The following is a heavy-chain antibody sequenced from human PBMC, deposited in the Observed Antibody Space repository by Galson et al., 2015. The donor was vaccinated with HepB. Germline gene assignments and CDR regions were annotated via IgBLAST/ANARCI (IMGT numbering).Heavy chain of an antibody. CDR3: ARTIMITFGGVIVHDY. Sequence: SETLSLTCTVSGGSISSCYWSWIRQPPGKGLEWIGYIYYSGSTNYNPSLKSRVTISVDTSKNQFSLKLSSVTAADTAVYYCARTIMITFGGVIVHDYWGQGTLVTVSS. V-gene: IGHV4-59*08. D-gene: IGHD3-16*02. J-gene: IGHJ4*02. CDR1: GGSISSCY. CDR2: IYYSGST.